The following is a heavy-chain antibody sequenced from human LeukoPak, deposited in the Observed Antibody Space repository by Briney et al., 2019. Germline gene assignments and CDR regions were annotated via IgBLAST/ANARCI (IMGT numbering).Heavy chain of an antibody. V-gene: IGHV4-39*01. CDR2: IYYSGST. J-gene: IGHJ6*02. Sequence: SETLSLTCTVSGGSISSSSYYWGWIRQPPGTGLEWIGSIYYSGSTYYNPSLKSRVTISVDTSKNQFSLKLSSVTAADTAVYYCARWSYGYPPYYYGMDVWGQGTTVTVSS. CDR1: GGSISSSSYY. CDR3: ARWSYGYPPYYYGMDV. D-gene: IGHD5-18*01.